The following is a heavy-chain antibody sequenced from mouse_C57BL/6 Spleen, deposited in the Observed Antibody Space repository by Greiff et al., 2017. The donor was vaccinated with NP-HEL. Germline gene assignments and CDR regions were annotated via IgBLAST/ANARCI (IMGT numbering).Heavy chain of an antibody. CDR1: GYAFSSYW. CDR2: IYPGDGDT. J-gene: IGHJ3*01. Sequence: QVQLQQSGAELVKPGASVKISCKASGYAFSSYWMNWVKQRPGKGLEWIGQIYPGDGDTNYNGKFKGKATLTADKSSSTAYMQLSSLTSEDSAVYFCAREMPTVVATTPFAYWGQGTLVTVSA. V-gene: IGHV1-80*01. CDR3: AREMPTVVATTPFAY. D-gene: IGHD1-1*01.